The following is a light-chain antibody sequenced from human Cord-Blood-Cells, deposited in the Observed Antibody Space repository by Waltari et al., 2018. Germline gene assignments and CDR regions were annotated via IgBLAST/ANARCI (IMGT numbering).Light chain of an antibody. CDR1: SPKLGPGYD. CDR2: GNS. V-gene: IGLV1-40*01. CDR3: QSYDSSLSGSYV. J-gene: IGLJ1*01. Sequence: QSVLTPPPSVSGAPGQRVTNSCTGSSPKLGPGYDVHWYQQLPGTAPKLLIYGNSNRPSGVPDRFSGSKSGTSASLAITGLQAEDEADYYCQSYDSSLSGSYVFGTGTKVTVL.